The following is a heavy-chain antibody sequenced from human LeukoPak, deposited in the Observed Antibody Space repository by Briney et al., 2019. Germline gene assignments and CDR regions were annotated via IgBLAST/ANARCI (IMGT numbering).Heavy chain of an antibody. CDR3: ARVGLGSIAARYYYYYYMDV. V-gene: IGHV4-38-2*02. J-gene: IGHJ6*03. Sequence: SETLSLTCTVSGYSISSGYYWGWIRQPPGKGLEWIGSIYHSGSTYYNPSLKSRVTISVDTSKNQFSLKLSSVTAADTAAYYCARVGLGSIAARYYYYYYMDVWGKGTTVTVSS. D-gene: IGHD6-6*01. CDR2: IYHSGST. CDR1: GYSISSGYY.